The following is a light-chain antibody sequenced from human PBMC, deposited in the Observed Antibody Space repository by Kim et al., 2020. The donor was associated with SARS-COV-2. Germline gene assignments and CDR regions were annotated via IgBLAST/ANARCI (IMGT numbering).Light chain of an antibody. V-gene: IGLV3-1*01. Sequence: GARGQTASITCSGDKLGDKYACWYQQKPGQSPVLVIYQDSKRPSGIPERFSGSNSGNTATLTISGTQAMDEADYYCQAWDSSTAVFGGGTQLTVL. J-gene: IGLJ3*02. CDR1: KLGDKY. CDR3: QAWDSSTAV. CDR2: QDS.